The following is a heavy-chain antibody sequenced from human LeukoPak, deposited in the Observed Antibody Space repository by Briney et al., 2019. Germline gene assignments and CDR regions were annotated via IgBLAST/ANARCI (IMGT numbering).Heavy chain of an antibody. D-gene: IGHD4-11*01. CDR2: IWSDGSNR. CDR1: GFIYSHYG. CDR3: ARDAQRGFDYSNSLKY. Sequence: GRSLRLSCAASGFIYSHYGMHWVRQAPGKGLEWVAVIWSDGSNRFYAGSVEGRFTISRDNSQNTLFLQMNSLRAEDTAMYYCARDAQRGFDYSNSLKYWGHGTLVTVSS. J-gene: IGHJ4*01. V-gene: IGHV3-33*01.